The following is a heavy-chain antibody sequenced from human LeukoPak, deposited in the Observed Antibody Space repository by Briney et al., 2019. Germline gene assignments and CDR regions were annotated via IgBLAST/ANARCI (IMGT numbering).Heavy chain of an antibody. V-gene: IGHV3-23*01. CDR2: ISGSGGST. CDR1: GFTFSSYG. Sequence: GGSLRLSCAASGFTFSSYGMSWVRQAPGKGLEWVSAISGSGGSTYYADSMKGRFTISRDNSKNTLYLQMNSLRAEDTAVYYCAKAENSGSYFDYWGQGTLVTVSS. D-gene: IGHD1-26*01. J-gene: IGHJ4*02. CDR3: AKAENSGSYFDY.